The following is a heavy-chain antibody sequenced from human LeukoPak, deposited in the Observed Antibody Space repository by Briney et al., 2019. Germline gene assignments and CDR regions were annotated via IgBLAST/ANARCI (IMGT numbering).Heavy chain of an antibody. CDR1: GFTFSDYY. Sequence: PGGSLRLSCAASGFTFSDYYMSWIRQAPGKGLEWVSYISSSGSTIYYADSVKGRFTISRENAKNSLYLQMNSLRAEDTAVYYCASRYYYDMGMDVWGQGTTVTVSS. V-gene: IGHV3-11*01. J-gene: IGHJ6*02. CDR2: ISSSGSTI. CDR3: ASRYYYDMGMDV. D-gene: IGHD3-22*01.